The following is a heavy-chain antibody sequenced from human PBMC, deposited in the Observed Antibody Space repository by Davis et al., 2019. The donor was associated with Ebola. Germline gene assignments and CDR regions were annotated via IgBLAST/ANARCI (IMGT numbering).Heavy chain of an antibody. V-gene: IGHV3-23*01. CDR1: GFTFSSYA. D-gene: IGHD5-18*01. J-gene: IGHJ3*02. CDR3: TNYVQRGAFDI. Sequence: GESLKISCAASGFTFSSYAMSWVRQAPGKGLEWVSAISGSGGSTYYADSVKGRFTISRDNSKNTLYLQMNTLRAEDTARYYCTNYVQRGAFDIWGQGTMVTVPS. CDR2: ISGSGGST.